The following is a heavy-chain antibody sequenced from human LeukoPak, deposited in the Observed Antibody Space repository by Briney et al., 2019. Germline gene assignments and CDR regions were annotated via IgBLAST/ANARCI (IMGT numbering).Heavy chain of an antibody. D-gene: IGHD3-10*01. Sequence: PGGSLRLSCAASGFTFSSYSMNWVRQAPGKGLEWVAFIRYDGSNKYYADSVKGRFTISRDNSKNTLYLQMNSLRAEDTAVYYCAKDLSKGLLYRRGMYYFDYWGQGTLVTVSS. CDR1: GFTFSSYS. CDR2: IRYDGSNK. V-gene: IGHV3-30*02. CDR3: AKDLSKGLLYRRGMYYFDY. J-gene: IGHJ4*02.